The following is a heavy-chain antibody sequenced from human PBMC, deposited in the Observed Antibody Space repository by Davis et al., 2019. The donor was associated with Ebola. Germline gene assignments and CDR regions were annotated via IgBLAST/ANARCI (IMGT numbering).Heavy chain of an antibody. Sequence: GGSLRLSCAASGFTFSSFAMTWARQAPGKGLEWVSAITSSGGSTYYADSVKGRFTISRDNSKDTLYLQMRNLRIDDTAVYYCVKDRFTVVVVHGGFDYWGQGTLVTVSS. CDR1: GFTFSSFA. J-gene: IGHJ4*02. D-gene: IGHD2-15*01. CDR3: VKDRFTVVVVHGGFDY. CDR2: ITSSGGST. V-gene: IGHV3-23*01.